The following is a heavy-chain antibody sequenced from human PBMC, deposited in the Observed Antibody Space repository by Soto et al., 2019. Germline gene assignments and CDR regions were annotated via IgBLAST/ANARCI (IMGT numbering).Heavy chain of an antibody. CDR3: ARVIVGKILSGNSYYYMDV. CDR2: TRNKINSYTT. D-gene: IGHD5-12*01. J-gene: IGHJ6*03. Sequence: GGSLRLSCAASGFTFSDHYMDWVRQAPGKGLEWVGRTRNKINSYTTEHAGSGKGRFTISSDDSKNSLYLQMNSLKTEDTAVYYGARVIVGKILSGNSYYYMDVWGKGTTVTVSS. CDR1: GFTFSDHY. V-gene: IGHV3-72*01.